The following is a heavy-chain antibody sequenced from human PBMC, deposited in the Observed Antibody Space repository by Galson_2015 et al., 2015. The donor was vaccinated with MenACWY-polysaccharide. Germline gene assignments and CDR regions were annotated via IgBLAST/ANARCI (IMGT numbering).Heavy chain of an antibody. CDR2: IQYDGSNK. V-gene: IGHV3-33*02. CDR1: GSRFSNSG. CDR3: AREGSRIVFHAFDI. J-gene: IGHJ3*02. D-gene: IGHD2-2*01. Sequence: LRLSCAASGSRFSNSGMHWVRQAPGKGLEWVAVIQYDGSNKVYADSAKGRFTISRDNSKNTVFLEMNTLGVEDTAAYYCAREGSRIVFHAFDIWGQGTMVTVSS.